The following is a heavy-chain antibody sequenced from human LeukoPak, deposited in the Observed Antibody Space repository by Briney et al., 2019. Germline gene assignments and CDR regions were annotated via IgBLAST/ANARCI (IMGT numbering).Heavy chain of an antibody. V-gene: IGHV1-2*02. J-gene: IGHJ4*02. CDR2: INPNTGDT. Sequence: ASVKVSCKASGYTFTGYYMHWVRQAPGQELEWMGWINPNTGDTNYAQKFQGRVTMTRDTSISTAYMELSRLRSDDTAVYYCAPSDMWYFDHWGQGTLVTAST. CDR1: GYTFTGYY. D-gene: IGHD2-15*01. CDR3: APSDMWYFDH.